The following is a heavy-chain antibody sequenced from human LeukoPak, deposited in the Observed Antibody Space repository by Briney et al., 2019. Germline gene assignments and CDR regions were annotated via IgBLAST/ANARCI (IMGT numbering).Heavy chain of an antibody. CDR2: INHSGST. CDR3: ARGGVGYSGYDYYYMDV. CDR1: GGSFSGYY. J-gene: IGHJ6*03. D-gene: IGHD5-12*01. V-gene: IGHV4-34*01. Sequence: PSGTLSLTCAVYGGSFSGYYWSWIRQPPGKGLEWLGEINHSGSTTYNPSLKSRVTISVDTSKNQFSLKLNSVTAADTAVYYCARGGVGYSGYDYYYMDVWGKGTTVTVSS.